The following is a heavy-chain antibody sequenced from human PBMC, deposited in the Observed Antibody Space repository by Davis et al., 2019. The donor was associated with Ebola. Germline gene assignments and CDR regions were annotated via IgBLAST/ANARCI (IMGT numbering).Heavy chain of an antibody. Sequence: GESLKISCAASGFTVSSNYMSWVRQAPGKGLEWVSVIYSGGSTYYADSVKGRFTISRDNAKNSLYLQMNSLRAEDTAVYYCARGPYYDFWSEDWFDPWGQGTLVTVSS. CDR2: IYSGGST. CDR1: GFTVSSNY. V-gene: IGHV3-53*01. J-gene: IGHJ5*02. CDR3: ARGPYYDFWSEDWFDP. D-gene: IGHD3-3*01.